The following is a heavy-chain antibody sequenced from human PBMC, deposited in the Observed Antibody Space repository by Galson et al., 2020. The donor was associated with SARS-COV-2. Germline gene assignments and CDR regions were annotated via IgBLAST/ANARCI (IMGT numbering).Heavy chain of an antibody. CDR1: GFTFMTYG. J-gene: IGHJ6*02. CDR2: ISFDESEK. V-gene: IGHV3-30*18. D-gene: IGHD3-22*01. CDR3: AKDSEDGSGSNCDDCYYYAMDV. Sequence: GESLKISCAASGFTFMTYGIHWVRQAPGKGLEWVAFISFDESEKYYADSVKGRFSVSRDNSNNTLFLQMNRLRAEDSAIYYCAKDSEDGSGSNCDDCYYYAMDVWGQGTTVTVSS.